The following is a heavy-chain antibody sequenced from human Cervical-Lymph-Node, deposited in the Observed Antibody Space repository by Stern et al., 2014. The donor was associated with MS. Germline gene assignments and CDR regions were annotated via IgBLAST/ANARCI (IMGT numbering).Heavy chain of an antibody. J-gene: IGHJ4*02. V-gene: IGHV4-4*07. CDR2: IPSSGST. CDR1: GGSISSDF. D-gene: IGHD5-18*01. CDR3: AREAANGYTYGYHFDV. Sequence: QLQLQESGPGLVKPSETLSLNCDVSGGSISSDFWTWVRQPAGKGLEWIGRIPSSGSTTHNPSYNPSLESRFRISVHTSKPQFSLKVICVTAADTAVYYCAREAANGYTYGYHFDVWGQGILVTVSS.